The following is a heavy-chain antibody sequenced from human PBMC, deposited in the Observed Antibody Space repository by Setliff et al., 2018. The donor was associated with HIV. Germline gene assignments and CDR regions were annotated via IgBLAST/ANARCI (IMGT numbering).Heavy chain of an antibody. Sequence: LSLTCAVYGGSLGGYYWSWIRQPPGKGLEWIGEVNHSGNTNYIPSLKSRVTIALDTSKNQFSLNLSSVTAADTAVYYCARGFGDFSSMIYYYYGMDVWGQGTTVTVSS. D-gene: IGHD3-10*01. J-gene: IGHJ6*02. CDR1: GGSLGGYY. V-gene: IGHV4-34*01. CDR3: ARGFGDFSSMIYYYYGMDV. CDR2: VNHSGNT.